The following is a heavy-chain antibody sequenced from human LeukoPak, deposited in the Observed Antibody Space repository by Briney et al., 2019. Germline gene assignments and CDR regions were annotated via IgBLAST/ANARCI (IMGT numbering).Heavy chain of an antibody. CDR2: INHSGST. Sequence: SETLSLTCAVYGGSFSGYYWSWIRQPPGKGLEWIEEINHSGSTNYNPSLKSRVTISVDTSKNQFSLKLSSVTAADTAVYYCARTYYYDSSGYHVFDYWGQGTLVTVSS. CDR1: GGSFSGYY. D-gene: IGHD3-22*01. V-gene: IGHV4-34*01. J-gene: IGHJ4*02. CDR3: ARTYYYDSSGYHVFDY.